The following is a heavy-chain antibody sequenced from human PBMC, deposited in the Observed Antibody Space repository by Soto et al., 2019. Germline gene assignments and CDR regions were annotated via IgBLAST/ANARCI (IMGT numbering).Heavy chain of an antibody. CDR1: GASITSGTYY. CDR3: AREAVNFGGVIAPRLHGMDV. D-gene: IGHD3-16*02. CDR2: IYYSGTT. J-gene: IGHJ6*02. V-gene: IGHV4-31*02. Sequence: QVQLQESGPGLVKPAQTLSLTCNVSGASITSGTYYWSWVRQHPGKGLEWIGYIYYSGTTYYNPSLRSRVTISVDTSKNQFSLKVTSVTAADTAVYYCAREAVNFGGVIAPRLHGMDVWGQGTAVTVSS.